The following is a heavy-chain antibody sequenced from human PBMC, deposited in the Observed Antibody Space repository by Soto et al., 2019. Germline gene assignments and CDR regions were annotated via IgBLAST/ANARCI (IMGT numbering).Heavy chain of an antibody. D-gene: IGHD2-15*01. CDR1: GFTFSSYA. CDR3: AKSNGYCSGGSCYYAEYFQH. Sequence: GGSLRLSCAASGFTFSSYAMSWVRQAPGKGLEWVSAISGSGGSTYYADSVKGRFTISRDNSKNTLYLQMNSLRAEDTAVYYCAKSNGYCSGGSCYYAEYFQHWGQGTLVTVSS. V-gene: IGHV3-23*01. J-gene: IGHJ1*01. CDR2: ISGSGGST.